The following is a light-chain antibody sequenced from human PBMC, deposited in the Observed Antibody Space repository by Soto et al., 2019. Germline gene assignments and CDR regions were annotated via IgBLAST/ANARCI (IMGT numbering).Light chain of an antibody. CDR3: AAWDDTVSGSYV. J-gene: IGLJ1*01. CDR1: SSTIGSNY. V-gene: IGLV1-47*01. CDR2: RNN. Sequence: QSVLTQPPSASGTPGQRVTISCSGSSSTIGSNYVYWYQQLPGTAPKLLMYRNNKRPSGVPDRFSGSKSGTSASLAISGLRSEDEADYYCAAWDDTVSGSYVFGTGTKDTXL.